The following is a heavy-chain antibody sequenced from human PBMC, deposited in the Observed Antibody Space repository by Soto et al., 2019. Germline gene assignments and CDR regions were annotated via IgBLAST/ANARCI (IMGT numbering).Heavy chain of an antibody. D-gene: IGHD3-22*01. Sequence: ASVKVSCKASGYTFTSYGISWVRQAPGQGLEWMGWISAYNGNTNYAQKFQGRVTITADKSTSTAYMELSSLRSEDTAVYYCARVASGSSGYPFDYWGQGALVTVSS. CDR3: ARVASGSSGYPFDY. J-gene: IGHJ4*02. V-gene: IGHV1-18*01. CDR1: GYTFTSYG. CDR2: ISAYNGNT.